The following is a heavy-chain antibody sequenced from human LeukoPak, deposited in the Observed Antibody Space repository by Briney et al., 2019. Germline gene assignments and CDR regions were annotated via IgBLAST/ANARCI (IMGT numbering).Heavy chain of an antibody. D-gene: IGHD1-26*01. J-gene: IGHJ4*02. CDR1: GFTFSSYS. CDR2: ISSSSSYI. V-gene: IGHV3-21*01. Sequence: GGSLRLSCAASGFTFSSYSMNWVRQAPGKGLEWVSSISSSSSYIYYADSVKGRFTISRDNAKNSLYLQMNSLRAEDTAVYYCAREVGVGSIFDYWGRGTLVTVSS. CDR3: AREVGVGSIFDY.